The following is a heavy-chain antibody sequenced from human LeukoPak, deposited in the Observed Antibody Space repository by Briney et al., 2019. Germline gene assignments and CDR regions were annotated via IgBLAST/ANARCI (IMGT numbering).Heavy chain of an antibody. V-gene: IGHV3-30*02. CDR2: IRFDGSNK. Sequence: GGSLRLSCAASGFTFSSYGMHWVRQAPGKGLEWVAFIRFDGSNKFYPDSVKGRFTISRDNSKNTLYLQMNSLTAEDTSVYYCAEDSDCTTNNCYDYYSYYMDVWGKGTTVTVSS. D-gene: IGHD2-2*01. CDR3: AEDSDCTTNNCYDYYSYYMDV. J-gene: IGHJ6*03. CDR1: GFTFSSYG.